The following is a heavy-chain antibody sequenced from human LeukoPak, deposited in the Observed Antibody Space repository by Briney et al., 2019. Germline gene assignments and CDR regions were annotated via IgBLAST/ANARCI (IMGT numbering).Heavy chain of an antibody. CDR2: VSESGGST. CDR1: GFTFSTYV. D-gene: IGHD2-2*02. J-gene: IGHJ4*02. Sequence: GGSLRLSCVASGFTFSTYVMGWVRQVPGKGLEWASSVSESGGSTYYADSVKGRFTISRDNSKNTLYLQMNSLRAEDTAVYYCAKPPCSSTSCYKPFDYWGQGTLVTVSS. V-gene: IGHV3-23*01. CDR3: AKPPCSSTSCYKPFDY.